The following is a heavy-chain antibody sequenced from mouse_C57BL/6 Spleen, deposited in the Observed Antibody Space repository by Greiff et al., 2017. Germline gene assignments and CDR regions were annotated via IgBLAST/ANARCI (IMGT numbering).Heavy chain of an antibody. V-gene: IGHV1-26*01. CDR3: ARERGFDY. Sequence: EVQLQQSGPELVKPGASVKISCKASGYTFTDYYMNWVKQSHGKSLEWIGDINPNNGGTSYNQKFKGKATLTVGKSSSTAYMELRSLTSEDSAVYYCARERGFDYWGQGTTLTVSS. CDR1: GYTFTDYY. J-gene: IGHJ2*01. CDR2: INPNNGGT.